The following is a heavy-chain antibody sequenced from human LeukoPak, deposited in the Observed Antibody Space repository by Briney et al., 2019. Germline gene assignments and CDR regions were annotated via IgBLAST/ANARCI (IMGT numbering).Heavy chain of an antibody. CDR1: GFTFSSYW. J-gene: IGHJ4*02. Sequence: GGSLRLSCAASGFTFSSYWMSRVRQAPGKGLEWVANIKQDGSEEYYVDSVKGRFTISRDNAKNSLYLQMNSLRAEDTAVYYCARDQGDIVATIIPNPFDYWGQGTLVTVSS. V-gene: IGHV3-7*04. D-gene: IGHD5-12*01. CDR3: ARDQGDIVATIIPNPFDY. CDR2: IKQDGSEE.